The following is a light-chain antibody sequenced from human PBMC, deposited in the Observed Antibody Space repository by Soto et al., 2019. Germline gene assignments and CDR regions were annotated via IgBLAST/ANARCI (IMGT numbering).Light chain of an antibody. CDR2: EDN. CDR3: QSYGDNNQV. Sequence: NFMLTQPHSVSESPGKTVTISCTGSSGSIASNYVQWFQQRPGSAPTTVIYEDNKRPSGVPDRFSGSIDSSSNSASLTISGLKTEDEADYYCQSYGDNNQVFGGGTKLTDL. J-gene: IGLJ3*02. CDR1: SGSIASNY. V-gene: IGLV6-57*02.